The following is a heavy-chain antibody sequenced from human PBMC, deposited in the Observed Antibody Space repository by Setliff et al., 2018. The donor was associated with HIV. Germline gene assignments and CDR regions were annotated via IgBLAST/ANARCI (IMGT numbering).Heavy chain of an antibody. D-gene: IGHD1-1*01. Sequence: PSETLSLTCTVSGGSISSHYWSWIRQPPGKGLEWIGSIHHSGTAYDNPSLKSRVTISVDPSKNQILLRLSSVTAADTAVYYCSNWNTTVDADSWGQGTLVTVSS. J-gene: IGHJ4*02. V-gene: IGHV4-59*04. CDR1: GGSISSHY. CDR3: SNWNTTVDADS. CDR2: IHHSGTA.